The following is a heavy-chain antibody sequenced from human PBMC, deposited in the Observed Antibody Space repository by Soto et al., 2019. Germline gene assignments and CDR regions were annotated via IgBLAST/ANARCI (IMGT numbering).Heavy chain of an antibody. V-gene: IGHV1-8*02. CDR1: GFTFTSSA. Sequence: GASVKVSCKASGFTFTSSAVQWVRQATGQGLEWMGWMNPNSGNTGYAQKFQGRVTMTRNTSISTAYMELSSLRSEDTAVYYCARTEAYYDSSGYYWGNWFDPWGQGTLVTVSS. CDR2: MNPNSGNT. D-gene: IGHD3-22*01. CDR3: ARTEAYYDSSGYYWGNWFDP. J-gene: IGHJ5*02.